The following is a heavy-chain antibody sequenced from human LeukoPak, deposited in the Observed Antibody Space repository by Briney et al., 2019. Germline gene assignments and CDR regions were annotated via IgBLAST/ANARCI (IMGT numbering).Heavy chain of an antibody. V-gene: IGHV1-46*01. CDR3: ARDSGSGWQY. CDR1: GYTFTSYY. D-gene: IGHD6-19*01. Sequence: ASVKVSCKASGYTFTSYYMHWVRQAPGQGLEWMGIINPSGGSTSYAQKFQGRVTMTRDTSISTAYMELSRLRSDDTAVYYCARDSGSGWQYWGQGTLVTVSS. CDR2: INPSGGST. J-gene: IGHJ4*02.